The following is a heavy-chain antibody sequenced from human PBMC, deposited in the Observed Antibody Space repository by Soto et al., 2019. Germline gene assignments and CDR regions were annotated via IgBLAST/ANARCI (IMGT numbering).Heavy chain of an antibody. V-gene: IGHV3-72*01. J-gene: IGHJ4*02. CDR3: GREQSGGAQPVDY. Sequence: EVQLVESGGGLVQPGGSLRLSCEASGFRFNDHYMDWVRQAPGKGLEWVGRLRNNGDGYTTDYAASVKGRFSFSRDDSKNSVYLQMNSLTTEDTAMYYCGREQSGGAQPVDYWGQGTLVTVSS. CDR1: GFRFNDHY. CDR2: LRNNGDGYTT. D-gene: IGHD1-26*01.